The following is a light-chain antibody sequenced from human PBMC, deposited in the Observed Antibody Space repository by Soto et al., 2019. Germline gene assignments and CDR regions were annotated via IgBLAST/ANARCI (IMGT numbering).Light chain of an antibody. V-gene: IGKV2-30*01. Sequence: DVVMTQSPLSLPVTLGQPASISYRANQRLLDCDGIAHFLGFEQRPGQSPRRLIYQVSNRDSGVPDRFSGSGSGTDFTLKISRVEAEDVAVYFCLQATHWPTFGQGTLLET. CDR2: QVS. J-gene: IGKJ5*01. CDR3: LQATHWPT. CDR1: QRLLDCDGIAH.